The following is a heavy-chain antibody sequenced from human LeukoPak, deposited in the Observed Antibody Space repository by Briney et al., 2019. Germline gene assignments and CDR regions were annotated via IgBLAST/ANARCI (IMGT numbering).Heavy chain of an antibody. CDR3: GEKCGNWLFGFDI. J-gene: IGHJ3*02. Sequence: GGSLRLSCAASGFTFSSYAMSWVRQAPGKGLEWVSAISGSGGSTYYADSVKGRFTISRDNSKNTLYLQMNSLRAEDTAVYYWGEKCGNWLFGFDIWGQGKKVTVSS. D-gene: IGHD3-9*01. V-gene: IGHV3-23*01. CDR1: GFTFSSYA. CDR2: ISGSGGST.